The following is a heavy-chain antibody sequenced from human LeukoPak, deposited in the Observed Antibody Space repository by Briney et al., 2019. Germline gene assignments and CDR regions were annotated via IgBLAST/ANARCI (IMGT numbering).Heavy chain of an antibody. D-gene: IGHD2-21*01. CDR3: ARSKQIDNWFDP. V-gene: IGHV4-59*08. CDR1: GGSISSYY. CDR2: IYYSGST. Sequence: SETLSLTCSVPGGSISSYYWSWIRQPPGKGLEWIGYIYYSGSTSYNPSLKSRVTISVDTSKNQFSLELSSVTAADTALYYCARSKQIDNWFDPWGQGTLVTVSS. J-gene: IGHJ5*02.